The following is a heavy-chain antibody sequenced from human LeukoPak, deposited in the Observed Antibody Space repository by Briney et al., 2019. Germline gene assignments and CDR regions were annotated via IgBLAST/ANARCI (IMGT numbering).Heavy chain of an antibody. D-gene: IGHD2-2*03. J-gene: IGHJ6*03. CDR3: ARHGYCSAASCCYYYYYMDV. CDR2: IFYTGST. Sequence: SETLSLTCTVSGGSINNYYWSWIRQPPGKGLEWIGYIFYTGSTTYNPSLKSRVTISVDTSKNQFSLKLSSVTAADTAVYYCARHGYCSAASCCYYYYYMDVWGKGTTVTVSS. V-gene: IGHV4-59*08. CDR1: GGSINNYY.